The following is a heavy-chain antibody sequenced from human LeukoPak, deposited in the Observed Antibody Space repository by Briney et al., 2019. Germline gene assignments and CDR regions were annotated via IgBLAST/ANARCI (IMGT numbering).Heavy chain of an antibody. CDR2: IYSGGST. CDR3: ARDSHYYGSGSYANLLFNY. CDR1: GFTVSSNY. V-gene: IGHV3-66*01. D-gene: IGHD3-10*01. J-gene: IGHJ4*02. Sequence: PGGSLRLSCAASGFTVSSNYMSWVRQAPGKGVEWVSVIYSGGSTYYADSVKGRFTISRDNSKNTLYLQMNSLRAEDTAVYYCARDSHYYGSGSYANLLFNYWGQGTLVTVSS.